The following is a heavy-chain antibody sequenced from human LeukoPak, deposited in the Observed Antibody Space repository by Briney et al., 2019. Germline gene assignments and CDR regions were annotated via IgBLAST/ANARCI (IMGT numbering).Heavy chain of an antibody. V-gene: IGHV3-23*01. Sequence: AGGSLRLSCAASGFTFSSYAMSWVRQAPGKGLEWVSAISGSGGSTYYADSVKGRFTISRDNSKNTLYLQMNSLRAEDTAVYYCAKPSRAGYDAFDIWGQGTMVTVSS. CDR1: GFTFSSYA. D-gene: IGHD6-19*01. CDR3: AKPSRAGYDAFDI. J-gene: IGHJ3*02. CDR2: ISGSGGST.